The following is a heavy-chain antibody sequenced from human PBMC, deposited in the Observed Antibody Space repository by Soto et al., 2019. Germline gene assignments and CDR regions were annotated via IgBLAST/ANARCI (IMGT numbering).Heavy chain of an antibody. J-gene: IGHJ6*02. V-gene: IGHV4-4*02. CDR2: IHHSGAT. CDR3: ARLGGYCSSTNCYGFYGMDV. Sequence: SETLSLTWAVSGDSITGDNWWSWVRQPPGKGLEWIGEIHHSGATNYNPSLKSRVTISVDKSKNQFSLKLSSVTAADTAVYYCARLGGYCSSTNCYGFYGMDVWGQGTTVTVSS. D-gene: IGHD2-2*01. CDR1: GDSITGDNW.